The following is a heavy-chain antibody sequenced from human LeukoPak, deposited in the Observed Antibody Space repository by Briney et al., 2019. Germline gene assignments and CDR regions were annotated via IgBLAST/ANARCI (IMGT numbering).Heavy chain of an antibody. D-gene: IGHD3-9*01. CDR1: GGSISSSSYY. CDR2: IYYSGST. CDR3: ARSGGYFDWLLYTGNNWFDP. Sequence: SETLSLTCTVSGGSISSSSYYWGWIRQPPGKGLEWIGSIYYSGSTYYNPSLKSRVTISVDTSKNQFSLKLSSVTVADTAVYYCARSGGYFDWLLYTGNNWFDPWGQGTLVTVSS. J-gene: IGHJ5*02. V-gene: IGHV4-39*01.